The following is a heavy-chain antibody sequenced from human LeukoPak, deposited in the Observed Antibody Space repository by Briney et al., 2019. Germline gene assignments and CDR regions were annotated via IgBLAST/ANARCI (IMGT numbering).Heavy chain of an antibody. CDR3: ARGVVKGGWYHLFDY. CDR2: INPNSGVT. Sequence: ASVKVSCKASGYTFTANYIHWVRQAPGQGLEWMGWINPNSGVTKYAQKFQGRVTMTRDTSITTAYMELSSLRSEDTAMYYCARGVVKGGWYHLFDYWGQGTLVTVSS. J-gene: IGHJ4*02. CDR1: GYTFTANY. D-gene: IGHD6-19*01. V-gene: IGHV1-2*02.